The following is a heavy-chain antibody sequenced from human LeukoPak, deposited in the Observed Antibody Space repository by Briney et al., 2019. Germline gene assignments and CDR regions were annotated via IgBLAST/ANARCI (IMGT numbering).Heavy chain of an antibody. V-gene: IGHV3-30*02. J-gene: IGHJ4*02. CDR3: AKDVPMVRGVNRPDY. CDR1: GFTFSSYA. D-gene: IGHD3-10*01. CDR2: IRYDGSNK. Sequence: GGSLRLSCAASGFTFSSYAMHWVRQAPGKGLEWVAFIRYDGSNKYYADSVKGRFTISRDNSKNTLYLQMNSLRAEDTAVYYCAKDVPMVRGVNRPDYWGQGTLVTVSS.